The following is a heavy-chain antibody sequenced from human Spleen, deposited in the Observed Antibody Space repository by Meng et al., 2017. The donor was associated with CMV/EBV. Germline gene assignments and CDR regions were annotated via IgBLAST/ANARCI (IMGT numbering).Heavy chain of an antibody. V-gene: IGHV1-69*05. J-gene: IGHJ6*02. Sequence: SVKVSCKASGGSFSSYTITWIRQAPGQGLEWMGRIIPIFDIANYAQKFQGRVTITTDESTSTAYMELSSLRSEDTAVYYCARGALPWYYYYGMDVWGQGTTVTVSS. CDR1: GGSFSSYT. CDR2: IIPIFDIA. CDR3: ARGALPWYYYYGMDV.